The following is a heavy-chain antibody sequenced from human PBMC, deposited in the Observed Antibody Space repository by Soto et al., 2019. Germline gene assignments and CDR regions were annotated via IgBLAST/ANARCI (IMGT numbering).Heavy chain of an antibody. CDR1: DGSISSGGYY. D-gene: IGHD3-10*01. CDR2: ISDSGST. Sequence: QVQLQESGPGLAKPSQTLSLTCTVSDGSISSGGYYWSWIRQHPGKGLEWIGYISDSGSTYYNPSLKSRVTRSVDTSKNRFSLKVRSVTAADTAVYYCARNDSGSRNFDYWGQGTLVTVSS. CDR3: ARNDSGSRNFDY. J-gene: IGHJ4*02. V-gene: IGHV4-31*03.